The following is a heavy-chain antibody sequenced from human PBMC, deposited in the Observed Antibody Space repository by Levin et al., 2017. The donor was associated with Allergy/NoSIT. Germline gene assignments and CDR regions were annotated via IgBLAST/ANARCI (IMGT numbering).Heavy chain of an antibody. CDR3: ACEPERGKWFDP. Sequence: AASVKVSCAASGFTFSPYSMNWVRQAPGKGLEWVSSISSSGSFIYYRDSVKGRFTISRDNAKNALSLEMSSLRVEDTAIYYCACEPERGKWFDPWGQGTLVTVSS. V-gene: IGHV3-21*01. J-gene: IGHJ5*02. CDR2: ISSSGSFI. CDR1: GFTFSPYS. D-gene: IGHD7-27*01.